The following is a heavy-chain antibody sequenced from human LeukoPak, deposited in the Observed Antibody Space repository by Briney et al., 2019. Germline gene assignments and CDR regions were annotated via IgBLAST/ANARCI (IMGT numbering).Heavy chain of an antibody. CDR2: FDPEDGET. CDR1: GYTLTELS. V-gene: IGHV1-24*01. J-gene: IGHJ4*02. CDR3: ATGSIVGDYTDLDY. D-gene: IGHD1-26*01. Sequence: ASVKVSCKVSGYTLTELSIHWVRQAPGKGLEWMGGFDPEDGETIYAQKFQGRVTMTEDTSTDTAYMELSSLRSEDTAVYYCATGSIVGDYTDLDYWGQGTLVTVSS.